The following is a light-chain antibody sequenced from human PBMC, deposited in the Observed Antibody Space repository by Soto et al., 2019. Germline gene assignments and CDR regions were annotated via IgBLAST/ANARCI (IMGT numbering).Light chain of an antibody. Sequence: EILMTQSPATLSVSPGERATLSCRASQSVSSNLAWYQQKPGQAPRLLIYGASTRATGIPARFSGSGSGTEFTLTVSSLQSEDCATYYCQYCDYVPLFGPGTTVDVK. V-gene: IGKV3-15*01. CDR3: QYCDYVPL. J-gene: IGKJ3*01. CDR1: QSVSSN. CDR2: GAS.